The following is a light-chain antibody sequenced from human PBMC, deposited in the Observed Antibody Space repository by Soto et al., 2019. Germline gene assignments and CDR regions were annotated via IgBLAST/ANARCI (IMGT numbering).Light chain of an antibody. CDR2: AAS. V-gene: IGKV1-27*01. CDR1: QGISNY. J-gene: IGKJ1*01. CDR3: QKYNSVPRWT. Sequence: DIQMTQSPSTLSASVGDRVTITCRASQGISNYLAWYQQKPGKVPKLLIYAASTLQSGVASRFSGSGSGTDFTLTISSLQPEDVATYYCQKYNSVPRWTFGQGTKVEIK.